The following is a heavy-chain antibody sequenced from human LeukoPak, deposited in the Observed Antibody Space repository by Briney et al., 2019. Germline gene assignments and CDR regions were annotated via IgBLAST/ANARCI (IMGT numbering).Heavy chain of an antibody. D-gene: IGHD1-26*01. Sequence: ASVKVSYKASGYTFTSYGISWVRQAPGQGLEWMGWISAYNGNTNYAQKLQGRVTMTTDTSTSTAYMELRSLRSDDTAVYYCARDPPIVGARGAFDIWGQGTMVTVSS. CDR2: ISAYNGNT. V-gene: IGHV1-18*01. J-gene: IGHJ3*02. CDR1: GYTFTSYG. CDR3: ARDPPIVGARGAFDI.